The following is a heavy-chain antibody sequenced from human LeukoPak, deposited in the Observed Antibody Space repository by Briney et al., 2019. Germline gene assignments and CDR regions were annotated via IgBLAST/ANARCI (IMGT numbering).Heavy chain of an antibody. J-gene: IGHJ4*02. V-gene: IGHV3-30*04. Sequence: GRSLRLSCAASGFTFSSYAMHWVRQAPGKGLEWVAVISYDGSNKYYADSVKGRFTISGDNSKNTLYLQMDSLRAEDTAFYYCARVGCSSTSCTRPFDYWGQGTLVTVSS. D-gene: IGHD2-2*01. CDR2: ISYDGSNK. CDR3: ARVGCSSTSCTRPFDY. CDR1: GFTFSSYA.